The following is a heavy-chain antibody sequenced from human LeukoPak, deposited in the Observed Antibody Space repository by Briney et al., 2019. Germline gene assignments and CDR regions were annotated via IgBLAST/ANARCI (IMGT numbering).Heavy chain of an antibody. CDR3: ARDGRYSNSWPEY. CDR1: GFMFRDAA. CDR2: IASSGLNT. Sequence: PGGSLRLSCAASGFMFRDAAMTWVRQAPGKGLEWVSLIASSGLNTYYADSVRGRFTISRDNAKNSLYLQMNGLRVEDTALYYCARDGRYSNSWPEYWGQGTLVTVSS. J-gene: IGHJ4*02. V-gene: IGHV3-23*01. D-gene: IGHD6-13*01.